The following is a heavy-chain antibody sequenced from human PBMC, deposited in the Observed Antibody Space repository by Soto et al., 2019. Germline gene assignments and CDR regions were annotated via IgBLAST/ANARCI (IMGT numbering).Heavy chain of an antibody. CDR2: ISGTGGST. J-gene: IGHJ4*02. V-gene: IGHV3-23*01. Sequence: PGGSLRLSFAASGFTCNNYAMNWVRQAPGKGLEWVATISGTGGSTYYADSVKGRFTISRDNSKNTLYLQMNSLRVEDTAVYYCAKDRLGGNFDYWGQGTQVTAPQ. CDR1: GFTCNNYA. CDR3: AKDRLGGNFDY.